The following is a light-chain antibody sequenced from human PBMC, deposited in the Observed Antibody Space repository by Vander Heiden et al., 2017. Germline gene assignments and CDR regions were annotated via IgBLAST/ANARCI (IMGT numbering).Light chain of an antibody. CDR1: SGSMARNS. V-gene: IGLV6-57*01. J-gene: IGLJ2*01. Sequence: NFMLTPPPSSSASPGKTIIISCTRSSGSMARNSVHWYQQRPGSPPTTVIYEDTHRPSGVPDRFSGSIDTFSNSASLTISGLRTEDEADYYCQSHDDSNVVFGGGTKLTVL. CDR2: EDT. CDR3: QSHDDSNVV.